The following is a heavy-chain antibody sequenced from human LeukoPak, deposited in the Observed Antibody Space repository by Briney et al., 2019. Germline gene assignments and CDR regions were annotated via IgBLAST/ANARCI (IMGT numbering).Heavy chain of an antibody. CDR3: AKDPREQWLVRDY. CDR2: ISGSGGST. D-gene: IGHD6-19*01. J-gene: IGHJ4*02. Sequence: SGGSLRLSCAASGFTFSSYTMSWVRQAPGKGLEWVSAISGSGGSTYYADSVKGRFTISRDNSKNTLYLQMNSLRAEDTAVYYCAKDPREQWLVRDYWGQGTLVTVSS. CDR1: GFTFSSYT. V-gene: IGHV3-23*01.